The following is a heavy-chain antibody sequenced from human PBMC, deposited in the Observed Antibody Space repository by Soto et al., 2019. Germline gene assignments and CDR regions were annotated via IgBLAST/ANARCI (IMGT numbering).Heavy chain of an antibody. CDR3: AKDRNRWLRFDLGY. D-gene: IGHD5-12*01. CDR1: GFTFSSYA. CDR2: LTGSAGST. V-gene: IGHV3-23*01. Sequence: EVQLLESGGGLVQPGGSLRLSCAASGFTFSSYAMSWVRQAPGKGLEWVSSLTGSAGSTYYADSVKGRFTISRDNSKNTLFLQMNRLRAEDTAVYYCAKDRNRWLRFDLGYWGQGTLVTISS. J-gene: IGHJ4*02.